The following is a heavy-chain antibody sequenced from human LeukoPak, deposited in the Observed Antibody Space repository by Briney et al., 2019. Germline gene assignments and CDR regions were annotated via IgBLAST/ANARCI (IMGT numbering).Heavy chain of an antibody. CDR1: GGSISSGGYY. V-gene: IGHV4-31*03. D-gene: IGHD4-23*01. Sequence: SETLSLTCTVSGGSISSGGYYWSWIRQHPGKGLEWIGYIYYSGSTYYNPSLKSRVTISVDTSKNQFSLKLSSVTAADTAVYYCARNPDYGGNSGAFDIWGQGTMVTVSS. CDR2: IYYSGST. CDR3: ARNPDYGGNSGAFDI. J-gene: IGHJ3*02.